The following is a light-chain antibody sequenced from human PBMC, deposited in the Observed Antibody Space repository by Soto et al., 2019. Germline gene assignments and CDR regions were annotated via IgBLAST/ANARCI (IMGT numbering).Light chain of an antibody. CDR2: VVS. V-gene: IGLV2-11*01. CDR3: CSSVGSYTSV. J-gene: IGLJ3*02. Sequence: QSVLTQPRSVSGSPGQSVTISCTGTSSDVGGYNYVSWYQQHPGKAPKLMIYVVSKRPSGVPDRFSGSKSGNTASLTISGLQAEDEADYYCCSSVGSYTSVFGGGTKLTVL. CDR1: SSDVGGYNY.